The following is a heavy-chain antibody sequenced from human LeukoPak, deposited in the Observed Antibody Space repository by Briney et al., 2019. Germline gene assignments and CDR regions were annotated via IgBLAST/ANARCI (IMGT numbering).Heavy chain of an antibody. Sequence: SETLSLTCTVSGGSINSLIYYWGWIRQPPGKGLEWIGTIYYSGSTYYNPSLKSRVTISVDTSKNQFSLRLSSVTAADTAVYYCARDAGIAVAGTVLYYDYWGQGTLVTVSS. J-gene: IGHJ4*02. CDR2: IYYSGST. D-gene: IGHD6-19*01. V-gene: IGHV4-39*07. CDR3: ARDAGIAVAGTVLYYDY. CDR1: GGSINSLIYY.